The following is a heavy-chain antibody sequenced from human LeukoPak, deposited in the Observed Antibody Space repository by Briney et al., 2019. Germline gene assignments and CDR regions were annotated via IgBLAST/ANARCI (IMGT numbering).Heavy chain of an antibody. CDR3: GRGGARRSWSPRDLDY. V-gene: IGHV1-69*13. CDR1: GGTFSSYA. Sequence: ASVKVSCKASGGTFSSYAISWVRQAPGQGLEWMGGIIPIFGTANYAQKFQGRVTITADESTSTAYMELSSLRSEDTAVYYCGRGGARRSWSPRDLDYWGQGTLVTVSS. CDR2: IIPIFGTA. J-gene: IGHJ4*02. D-gene: IGHD6-13*01.